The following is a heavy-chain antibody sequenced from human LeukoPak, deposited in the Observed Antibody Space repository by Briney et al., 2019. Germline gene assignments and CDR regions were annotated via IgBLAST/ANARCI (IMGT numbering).Heavy chain of an antibody. Sequence: SCKASGYTFTSYAMSWVRQAPGKGLEWVSAISGSGGSTYYADSVKGRFTISRDNSKNTLYLQMNSLRAEDTAVYYCARDRPFDYWGQGTLVTVSS. CDR1: GYTFTSYA. CDR3: ARDRPFDY. CDR2: ISGSGGST. V-gene: IGHV3-23*01. J-gene: IGHJ4*02.